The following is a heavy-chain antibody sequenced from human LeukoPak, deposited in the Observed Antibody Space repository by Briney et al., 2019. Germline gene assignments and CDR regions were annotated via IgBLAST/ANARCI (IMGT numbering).Heavy chain of an antibody. D-gene: IGHD6-13*01. V-gene: IGHV4-59*01. CDR3: ARAVGQQLLDY. J-gene: IGHJ4*02. Sequence: SETLSLTCTVSGGPISSYYWSWIRQPPGKGLEWIGFIYYSGSTNYNPSLKSRVTISVDTSKNQFSLKLSSVTAADTAVYYCARAVGQQLLDYWGQGTLVTVSS. CDR2: IYYSGST. CDR1: GGPISSYY.